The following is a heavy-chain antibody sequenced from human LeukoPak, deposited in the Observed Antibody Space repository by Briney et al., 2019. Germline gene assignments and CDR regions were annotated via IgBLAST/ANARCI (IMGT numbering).Heavy chain of an antibody. J-gene: IGHJ6*03. CDR1: GFTFSNAW. CDR2: IKSKTDGGTT. V-gene: IGHV3-15*01. D-gene: IGHD3-3*01. CDR3: TTDMSGLDYYYYYYMDV. Sequence: PGGSLRLSCAASGFTFSNAWMSWVRQAPGKGLEWVGRIKSKTDGGTTDYAAPVKGRFTISRDDSKNTLYLQMNSLKTEDTAVYYCTTDMSGLDYYYYYYMDVWGKGTTVTVSS.